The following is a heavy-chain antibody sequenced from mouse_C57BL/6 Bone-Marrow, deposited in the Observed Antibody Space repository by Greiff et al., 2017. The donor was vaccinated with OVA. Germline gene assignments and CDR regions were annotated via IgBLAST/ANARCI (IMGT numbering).Heavy chain of an antibody. Sequence: VQLQQPGAELVKPGASVKLSCKASGYTFTSYWMHWVKQRPGRGLEWIGRIDPNSGGTKYNEKFKSKATLTVDKPSSTAYMQLSRLTSEDSAVDYCARWGTTVVGRYFDVWGTGATVTVSS. CDR3: ARWGTTVVGRYFDV. CDR1: GYTFTSYW. D-gene: IGHD1-1*01. CDR2: IDPNSGGT. J-gene: IGHJ1*03. V-gene: IGHV1-72*01.